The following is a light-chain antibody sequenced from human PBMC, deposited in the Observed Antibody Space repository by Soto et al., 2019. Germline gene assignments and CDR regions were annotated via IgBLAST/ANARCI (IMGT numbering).Light chain of an antibody. J-gene: IGKJ2*01. CDR3: QQFGSSIPHT. CDR2: GAS. V-gene: IGKV3-20*01. Sequence: EIVMTQSPGTLALSPGERATISCRASQVIGSRYLAWYHQKSGQAPRLLIYGASSRATGIPDRFSGSGSGTDFTLSISRLEPVDFGEYYCQQFGSSIPHTCGQGTKLEIK. CDR1: QVIGSRY.